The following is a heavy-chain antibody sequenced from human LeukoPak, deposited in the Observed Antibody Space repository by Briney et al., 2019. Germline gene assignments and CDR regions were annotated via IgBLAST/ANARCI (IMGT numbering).Heavy chain of an antibody. CDR3: ARGQSKNIVGATRYGMDV. Sequence: GGSLRLSCAASGFTFRNYEMNWVRQAPGKGLEWVSYISGSVSTMYYAESVKGRFTISRDNAKNSLYLQMNSLRAEDTAVYYCARGQSKNIVGATRYGMDVWGEGTTVTVSS. J-gene: IGHJ6*04. D-gene: IGHD1-26*01. CDR1: GFTFRNYE. V-gene: IGHV3-48*03. CDR2: ISGSVSTM.